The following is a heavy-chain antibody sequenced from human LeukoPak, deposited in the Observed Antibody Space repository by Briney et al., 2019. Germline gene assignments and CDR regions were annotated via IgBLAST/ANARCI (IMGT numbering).Heavy chain of an antibody. V-gene: IGHV3-48*03. CDR2: ISSSGSTI. J-gene: IGHJ4*02. CDR1: GFTFSSYG. CDR3: ATSGYYFEY. D-gene: IGHD3-22*01. Sequence: GGSLRLSCAASGFTFSSYGINWVRQAPGKGLEWLSYISSSGSTIYYADSVKGRFTISRDNARNSLYLQMRSLRAEDTAVYYCATSGYYFEYWGEGDLVTVSS.